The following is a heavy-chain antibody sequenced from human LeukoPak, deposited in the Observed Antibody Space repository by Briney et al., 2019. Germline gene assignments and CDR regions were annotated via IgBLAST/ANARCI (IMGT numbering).Heavy chain of an antibody. V-gene: IGHV4-30-4*01. CDR3: ARVRGDYYDSSGFDY. CDR1: GGSISSGDYY. D-gene: IGHD3-22*01. Sequence: SETLSLTCTVSGGSISSGDYYWSWIRQPPGTGLEWIGYIYYSGSTYYNPSLKSRVTISVDTSKNQFSLKLSSVTAADTAVYYCARVRGDYYDSSGFDYWGQGTLVTVSS. CDR2: IYYSGST. J-gene: IGHJ4*02.